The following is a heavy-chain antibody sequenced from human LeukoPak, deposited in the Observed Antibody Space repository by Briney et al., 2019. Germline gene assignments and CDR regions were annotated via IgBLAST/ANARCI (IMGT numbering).Heavy chain of an antibody. D-gene: IGHD5-24*01. J-gene: IGHJ4*02. V-gene: IGHV3-7*01. CDR2: IKEDGSEK. CDR3: ARDERDELRSVSALEY. CDR1: GFTFSNYW. Sequence: GGSLRLSCAASGFTFSNYWMNWVRQAPGKGLQWVANIKEDGSEKYFVDSVKGRFTISRDNAKNSLYLQMNSLRAEDTAVYYCARDERDELRSVSALEYWGQGTLVTVSS.